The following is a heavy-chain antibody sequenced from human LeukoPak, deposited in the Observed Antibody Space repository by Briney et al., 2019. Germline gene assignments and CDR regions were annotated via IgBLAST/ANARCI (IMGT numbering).Heavy chain of an antibody. CDR2: IYTSGRY. CDR3: ARERKIVGAAEGY. D-gene: IGHD1-26*01. J-gene: IGHJ4*02. CDR1: GGSISSYH. V-gene: IGHV4-4*07. Sequence: PSETLSLTCTVSGGSISSYHWSWIRQPPGKGLEWVWRIYTSGRYNYNPALKSLVTISVDNSKNLFSLKLSSVTAAETAVYYCARERKIVGAAEGYWGQGTLVTVSS.